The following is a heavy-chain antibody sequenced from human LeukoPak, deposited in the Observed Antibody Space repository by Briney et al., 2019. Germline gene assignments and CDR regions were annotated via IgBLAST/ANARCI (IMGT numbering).Heavy chain of an antibody. CDR3: ARDTISNYYDSTGYFSY. V-gene: IGHV1-18*01. D-gene: IGHD3-22*01. CDR1: GYTFTSYG. Sequence: ASVNVSCKASGYTFTSYGINWVRQAPGQGLEWMGWISAYNGNTNYAQKLQGRVTMTTDTSTSTVYMELRSLRSDDTAVYYCARDTISNYYDSTGYFSYWGQGTQVTVSS. CDR2: ISAYNGNT. J-gene: IGHJ4*02.